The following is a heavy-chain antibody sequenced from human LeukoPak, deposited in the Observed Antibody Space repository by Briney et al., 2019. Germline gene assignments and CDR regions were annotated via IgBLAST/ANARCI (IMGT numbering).Heavy chain of an antibody. CDR3: ARHLSGITGYTYGRGIDY. CDR2: ISSTSSTV. V-gene: IGHV3-48*04. Sequence: GGSLRLSCAVSGFTFSSYSMTWVRQAPGKGLEWVSYISSTSSTVYYADSVKGRFTISRDNAKTSLYLQMNSLRAEDTAVYYCARHLSGITGYTYGRGIDYWGQGTLVTVSS. J-gene: IGHJ4*02. CDR1: GFTFSSYS. D-gene: IGHD5-18*01.